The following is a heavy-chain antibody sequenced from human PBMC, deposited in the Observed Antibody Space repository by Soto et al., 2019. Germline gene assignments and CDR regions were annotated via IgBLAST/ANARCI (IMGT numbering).Heavy chain of an antibody. CDR2: INPNSGGT. D-gene: IGHD3-10*01. Sequence: QVQLVQSGAEVKKPGASEKVSCKASGYTFTGYYMHWVRQAPGQGLEWMGWINPNSGGTNYAQKFTGWVTMTRDTSISTAYMELSRLRSADTAVYYCARDRYASGSPPREIDYWGQGTLVTVSS. V-gene: IGHV1-2*04. J-gene: IGHJ4*02. CDR3: ARDRYASGSPPREIDY. CDR1: GYTFTGYY.